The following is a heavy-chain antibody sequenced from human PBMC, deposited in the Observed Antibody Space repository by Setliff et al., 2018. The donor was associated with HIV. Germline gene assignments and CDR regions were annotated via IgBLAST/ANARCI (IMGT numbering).Heavy chain of an antibody. V-gene: IGHV3-66*02. J-gene: IGHJ4*02. CDR3: ARVRLYNAALDY. D-gene: IGHD3-10*01. CDR1: GFTVSTYY. CDR2: IYSGGST. Sequence: PGGSLRLSCAASGFTVSTYYMSWVRQAPGKGLEWVSTIYSGGSTYHADSVKGRFTLSRDTSKNTLFLQMNSLRPEDTAVYYCARVRLYNAALDYWGQGTQVTV.